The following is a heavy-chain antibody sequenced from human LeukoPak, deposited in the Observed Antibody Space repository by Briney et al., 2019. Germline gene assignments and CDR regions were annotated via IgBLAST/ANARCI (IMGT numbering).Heavy chain of an antibody. CDR3: ARSPLRGSSWFFDY. V-gene: IGHV4-34*01. J-gene: IGHJ4*02. CDR2: INHRGST. D-gene: IGHD6-13*01. CDR1: GGSFSGYY. Sequence: SETLSLTCAVYGGSFSGYYWSWIRQPPGKGLEWIGEINHRGSTNYNPSLKSRVTISVDTSKNQFSLKLSSVTAADTAVYYCARSPLRGSSWFFDYWGQGTLVTVSS.